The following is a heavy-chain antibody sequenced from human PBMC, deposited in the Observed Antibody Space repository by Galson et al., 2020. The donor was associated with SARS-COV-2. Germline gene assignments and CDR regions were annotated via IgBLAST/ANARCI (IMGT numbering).Heavy chain of an antibody. CDR2: IKYDVRDK. Sequence: GGSLRLSCAASGFTFRKHWMRWVRQAPGRWPEWVATIKYDVRDKRYVHSVNGPYTRPRDNAENSLSLQMTSLSVEDTAVYYCVRHALVEFQFVFNWGSSTISGGPVWGRGTLVIV. J-gene: IGHJ4*02. V-gene: IGHV3-7*01. CDR1: GFTFRKHW. D-gene: IGHD7-27*01. CDR3: VRHALVEFQFVFNWGSSTISGGPV.